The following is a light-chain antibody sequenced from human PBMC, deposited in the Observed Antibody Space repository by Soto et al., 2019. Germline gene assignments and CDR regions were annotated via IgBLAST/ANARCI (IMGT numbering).Light chain of an antibody. J-gene: IGKJ2*01. Sequence: DIQMTQSPSSLSASVGDRVTITCRASQSISNYLNWYQQKPGKGPKFLIYAASSLQSGVPSRFSGSGSGTDITLTISSLQPEDFATYYCQQSYSSPPYTFGQGTKLEIK. CDR2: AAS. CDR3: QQSYSSPPYT. V-gene: IGKV1-39*01. CDR1: QSISNY.